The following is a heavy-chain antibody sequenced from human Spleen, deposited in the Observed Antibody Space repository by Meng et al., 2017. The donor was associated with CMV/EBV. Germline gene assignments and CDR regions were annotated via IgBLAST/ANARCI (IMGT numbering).Heavy chain of an antibody. CDR3: AALGSSAIDY. J-gene: IGHJ4*02. Sequence: SETLSLTCTVSGTSISSYYWNWFRQPPGKGLESIGYIFYSGSTDYNPSLKSRVTISVDTSRNQFSLRLNSVTAADTAVYYCAALGSSAIDYWGLGTLVTVSS. V-gene: IGHV4-59*01. CDR2: IFYSGST. D-gene: IGHD6-19*01. CDR1: GTSISSYY.